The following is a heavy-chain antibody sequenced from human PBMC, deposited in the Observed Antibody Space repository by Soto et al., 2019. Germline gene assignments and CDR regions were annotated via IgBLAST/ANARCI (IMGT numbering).Heavy chain of an antibody. CDR1: GFTFSSYG. Sequence: QVQLVESGGGVVQPGRSLRLSCAASGFTFSSYGMHWVRQAPGKGLEWVAVIWYDGSNKYYADSVKGRFTISRDNSANALELQMTSRRAHDTAVYYCARYGCCSGGRCYSVPVFDYWGQGTLVTVSS. CDR2: IWYDGSNK. D-gene: IGHD2-15*01. J-gene: IGHJ4*02. V-gene: IGHV3-33*01. CDR3: ARYGCCSGGRCYSVPVFDY.